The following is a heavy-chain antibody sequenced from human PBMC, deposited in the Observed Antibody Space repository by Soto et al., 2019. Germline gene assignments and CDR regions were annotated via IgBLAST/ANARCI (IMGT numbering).Heavy chain of an antibody. D-gene: IGHD3-16*02. CDR3: AKGFGELSPLDYYYYGMDV. J-gene: IGHJ6*02. V-gene: IGHV3-23*01. CDR2: ISGSGGST. CDR1: GFTFSSYA. Sequence: GGSLRLSCAASGFTFSSYAMSWVRQAPGKGLEWVSAISGSGGSTYYADSVKGRFTISRDNSKNTLYLQMNSLRAEDTAVYYCAKGFGELSPLDYYYYGMDVWGQGTTVTVSS.